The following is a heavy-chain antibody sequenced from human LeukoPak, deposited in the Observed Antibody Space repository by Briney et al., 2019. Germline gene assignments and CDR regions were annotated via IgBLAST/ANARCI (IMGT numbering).Heavy chain of an antibody. J-gene: IGHJ4*02. CDR1: GGSISRGHYY. Sequence: PSETLSLTCTASGGSISRGHYYWSWIRQPPGRGLEWIGYIYYSGITYYNPSLKSRLTISVDTSKNQFSLNLSSVTAADTAVYYCVRDYGPNLYYFEYWGQGSLVAVSS. D-gene: IGHD4-17*01. V-gene: IGHV4-30-4*01. CDR2: IYYSGIT. CDR3: VRDYGPNLYYFEY.